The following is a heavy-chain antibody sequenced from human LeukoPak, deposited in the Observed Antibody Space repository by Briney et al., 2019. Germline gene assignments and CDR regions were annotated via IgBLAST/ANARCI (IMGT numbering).Heavy chain of an antibody. Sequence: GGSLRLSCEASGFTFSSYWMNWVRQAPGKGLEWVSSISSSSSYIYYADSVKGRFTISRDNAKNSLYLQMNSLRAEDTAVYYCARGGRGSDAFDIWGQGTMVTVSS. D-gene: IGHD3-10*01. V-gene: IGHV3-21*01. CDR1: GFTFSSYW. CDR3: ARGGRGSDAFDI. J-gene: IGHJ3*02. CDR2: ISSSSSYI.